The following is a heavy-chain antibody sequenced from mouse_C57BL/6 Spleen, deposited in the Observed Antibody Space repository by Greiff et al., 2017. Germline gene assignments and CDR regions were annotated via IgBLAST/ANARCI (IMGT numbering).Heavy chain of an antibody. Sequence: VQLQQPGTELVKPGASVKLSCKASGYTFTSYWMHWVKQRPGQGLEWIGNINPSNGGTNYNEKFKSKATLTVDKSSSTAYMQRSSLTSEDSAVYYCAREGRGTTVAFDVWGTGTTVTVSS. D-gene: IGHD1-1*01. CDR3: AREGRGTTVAFDV. V-gene: IGHV1-53*01. CDR1: GYTFTSYW. CDR2: INPSNGGT. J-gene: IGHJ1*03.